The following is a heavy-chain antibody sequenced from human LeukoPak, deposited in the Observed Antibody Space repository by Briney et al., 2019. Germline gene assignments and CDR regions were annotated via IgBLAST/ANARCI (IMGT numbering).Heavy chain of an antibody. CDR3: ARHETHSGYGHPSGFDP. Sequence: PSETLSLTCTVSGGSISSYYWSWIRQPPGKGLEWIGYIYYSGSTNYNPSLKSRVTISVDTSKNQFSLKLSSVTAADTAVYYCARHETHSGYGHPSGFDPWGQGTLVTVSS. J-gene: IGHJ5*02. CDR2: IYYSGST. V-gene: IGHV4-59*08. CDR1: GGSISSYY. D-gene: IGHD5-12*01.